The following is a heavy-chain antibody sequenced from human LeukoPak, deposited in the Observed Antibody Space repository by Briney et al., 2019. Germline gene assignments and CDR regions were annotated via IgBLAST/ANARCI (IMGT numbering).Heavy chain of an antibody. J-gene: IGHJ5*02. CDR1: GFTFSHYA. D-gene: IGHD3-22*01. CDR3: SKENYDSSGYHLLNWFDP. V-gene: IGHV3-30*18. CDR2: ISYDGANK. Sequence: PGGSLRLSCAASGFTFSHYAMHWVRQAPGKGLDWVAVISYDGANKFYSDSVKGRFTISRDNSKNTLYLQMNSLRAEDTAVYLLSKENYDSSGYHLLNWFDPWGQGTLVTVSS.